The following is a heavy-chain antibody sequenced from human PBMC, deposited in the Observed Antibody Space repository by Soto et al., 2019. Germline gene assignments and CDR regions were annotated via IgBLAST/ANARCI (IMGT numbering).Heavy chain of an antibody. D-gene: IGHD2-2*01. J-gene: IGHJ3*02. CDR1: GYSITNVNW. V-gene: IGHV4-28*01. CDR2: IFHSGTT. Sequence: SETLSLTCAVSGYSITNVNWWAWIRQPPGKGLEWIGYIFHSGTTHYNPSLKSRVTMSVDTSKNQFPLKVDSLTAEDTAVYYCARSPYADALDIWGQGTMVT. CDR3: ARSPYADALDI.